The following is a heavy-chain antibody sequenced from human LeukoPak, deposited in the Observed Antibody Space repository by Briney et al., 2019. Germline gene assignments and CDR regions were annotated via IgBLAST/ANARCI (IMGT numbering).Heavy chain of an antibody. CDR1: GFTFSSYA. CDR2: ISGSGGST. Sequence: PGGSLRLSCAASGFTFSSYAMSWVRQAPGKGLEWVSAISGSGGSTYYADSVKGRFTISRDNSKNTLYLQMNSLRAEDTAVYYCARANYYDSSGYQRFDYWGQGTLVTVSS. V-gene: IGHV3-23*01. J-gene: IGHJ4*02. CDR3: ARANYYDSSGYQRFDY. D-gene: IGHD3-22*01.